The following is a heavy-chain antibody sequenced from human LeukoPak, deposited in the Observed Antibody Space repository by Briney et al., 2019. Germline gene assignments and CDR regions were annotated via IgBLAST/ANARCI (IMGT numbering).Heavy chain of an antibody. Sequence: SETLSLTCTVSGGSISSYYWSWIRQPPGKGLEWIGEINHSGSTNYNPSLKSRVTISVDTSKNQFSLKLSSVTAADTAAYYCARGYYYDSSGYYSWGQGTLVTVSS. J-gene: IGHJ4*02. CDR2: INHSGST. V-gene: IGHV4-34*01. D-gene: IGHD3-22*01. CDR1: GGSISSYY. CDR3: ARGYYYDSSGYYS.